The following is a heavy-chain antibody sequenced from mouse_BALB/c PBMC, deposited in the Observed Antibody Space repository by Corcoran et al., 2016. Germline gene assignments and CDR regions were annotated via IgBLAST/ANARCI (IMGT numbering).Heavy chain of an antibody. V-gene: IGHV8-12*01. CDR2: IYWDDDK. D-gene: IGHD1-1*02. Sequence: QVTLKESGPGILQPSQTLSLTCSFSGFSLSTSGMGVSWIRQPSGKGLEWLAHIYWDDDKRYNPSLKSRLTISKDTSSNQVFLKITSVDTADTATYYCARRANGYVDYWGQGTTLTVSS. CDR1: GFSLSTSGMG. J-gene: IGHJ2*01. CDR3: ARRANGYVDY.